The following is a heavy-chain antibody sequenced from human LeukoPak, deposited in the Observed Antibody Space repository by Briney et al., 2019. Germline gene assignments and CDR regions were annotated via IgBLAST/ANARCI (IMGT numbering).Heavy chain of an antibody. V-gene: IGHV4-39*07. D-gene: IGHD6-13*01. CDR2: IYYSGST. CDR1: GGSISSSSYY. J-gene: IGHJ6*03. Sequence: SETLSLTYTVSGGSISSSSYYWSWIRQPPGKGLEWIGSIYYSGSTYYNPFLKSRATISVDTSKNQFSLKLSSVTAADTAVYYCARSSSSGYYYYYMDVWGKGTTVTVSS. CDR3: ARSSSSGYYYYYMDV.